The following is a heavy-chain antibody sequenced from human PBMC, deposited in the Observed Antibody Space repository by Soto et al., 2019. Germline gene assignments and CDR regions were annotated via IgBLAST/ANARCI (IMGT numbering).Heavy chain of an antibody. CDR2: IRSKANSYAT. V-gene: IGHV3-73*01. D-gene: IGHD6-6*01. CDR3: TRSRIAARLRYYYYYMDV. CDR1: GFTFSGSA. Sequence: PGGSLRLSCAASGFTFSGSAMHWVRQASGKGQERVGRIRSKANSYATAYAASVKGRFTISRDDSKNTAYLQMKSLKTEDTAVYYCTRSRIAARLRYYYYYMDVWGNGTTVTVSS. J-gene: IGHJ6*03.